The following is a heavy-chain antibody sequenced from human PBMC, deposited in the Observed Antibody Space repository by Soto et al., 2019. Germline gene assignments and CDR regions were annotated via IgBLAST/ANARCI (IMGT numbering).Heavy chain of an antibody. CDR1: GFTFSNAW. D-gene: IGHD4-4*01. CDR3: TIYSLLDAFDI. CDR2: IKSKTDGGTT. Sequence: TGGSLRLSCAASGFTFSNAWMSWVRQAPGKGLEWVGRIKSKTDGGTTDYAAPVKGRFTISRDDSKNTLYLQMNSLKTEDTAVYYCTIYSLLDAFDIWGQGTMVTVSS. J-gene: IGHJ3*02. V-gene: IGHV3-15*01.